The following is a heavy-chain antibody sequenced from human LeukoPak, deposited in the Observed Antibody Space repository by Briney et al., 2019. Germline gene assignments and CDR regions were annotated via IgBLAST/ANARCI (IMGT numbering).Heavy chain of an antibody. CDR3: ARGTYYSGSGSLNWFDP. CDR1: GGSISSGSYY. V-gene: IGHV4-61*02. J-gene: IGHJ5*02. CDR2: IYTNGRS. Sequence: PSETLSLTCTVSGGSISSGSYYWSWIRQPAGKGLEWIGRIYTNGRSNNNPSLKSRVTISLDTSKNQFSLKLTSVTAADTGVYYCARGTYYSGSGSLNWFDPWGQGTLVTVSS. D-gene: IGHD3-10*01.